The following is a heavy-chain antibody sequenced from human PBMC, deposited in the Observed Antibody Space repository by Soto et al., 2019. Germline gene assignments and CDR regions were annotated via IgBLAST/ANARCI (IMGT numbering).Heavy chain of an antibody. J-gene: IGHJ5*02. Sequence: EVQVVESGGGLVKPGGSLRLCCTFTFSMYSMNWVRQAPGKGLEWVASISSGSAYIKYAESVKGRFTISRDNAKNSLHLQMNSLRAEDTAISHCAREQGGSYDSWYDPRGQGTLVNVSS. CDR1: TFSMYS. CDR3: AREQGGSYDSWYDP. V-gene: IGHV3-21*06. CDR2: ISSGSAYI. D-gene: IGHD1-26*01.